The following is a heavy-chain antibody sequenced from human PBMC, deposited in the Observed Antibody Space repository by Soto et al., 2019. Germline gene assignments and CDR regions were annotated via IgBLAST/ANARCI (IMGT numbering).Heavy chain of an antibody. V-gene: IGHV3-23*01. CDR1: VFTCISYA. CDR3: AKNRPLGNGSHLDH. Sequence: GSLRLSGAAPVFTCISYAMPWVRQGPGKGPEWVSGIRESSDTTYYADAVKGRFTISRDNSKNTLYLQLNSLRADDTAVYYCAKNRPLGNGSHLDHWGRGTLVTVSS. CDR2: IRESSDTT. J-gene: IGHJ4*01. D-gene: IGHD7-27*01.